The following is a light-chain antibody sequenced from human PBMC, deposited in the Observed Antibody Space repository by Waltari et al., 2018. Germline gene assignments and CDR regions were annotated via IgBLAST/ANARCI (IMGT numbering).Light chain of an antibody. CDR3: SSYTSSSSYV. J-gene: IGLJ1*01. V-gene: IGLV2-14*01. CDR1: SSDVAGYNY. Sequence: QSALTQPASVSGSPGQSITISCTGTSSDVAGYNYVSWYKQHPGKPTKLMIYEVSNLPSGVSNRFAGSKSGKTASLTISGLQAEDEADYYCSSYTSSSSYVFGTGTKVTVL. CDR2: EVS.